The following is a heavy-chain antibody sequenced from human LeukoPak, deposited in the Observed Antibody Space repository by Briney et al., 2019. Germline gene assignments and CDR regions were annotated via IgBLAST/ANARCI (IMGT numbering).Heavy chain of an antibody. D-gene: IGHD2-2*02. V-gene: IGHV4-38-2*01. CDR1: GYSISSGYY. Sequence: TSSETLSLTCAVSGYSISSGYYWGWIRQPPGKGLEWIGSIYHSGSTYYNPSLKSRVTISLDTSKNQFSLKLSSVTAAATAVYYCAKHSRGCGSTSCYNFDFWGREPWSPSPQ. CDR2: IYHSGST. J-gene: IGHJ4*02. CDR3: AKHSRGCGSTSCYNFDF.